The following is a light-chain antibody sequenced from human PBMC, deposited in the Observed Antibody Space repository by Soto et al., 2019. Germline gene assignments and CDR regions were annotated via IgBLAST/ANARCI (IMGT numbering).Light chain of an antibody. CDR1: SSDVGGYNY. V-gene: IGLV2-8*01. CDR2: EVS. CDR3: SSYAGSNNYV. Sequence: QSVLTQPPSASGSPGQSVTISCTGTSSDVGGYNYVSWYQQHPSKAPKLMIYEVSRRPSGVPGRFSGSKSGNTASLTVSGLQAEDEADYYCSSYAGSNNYVFGTGTKVTVL. J-gene: IGLJ1*01.